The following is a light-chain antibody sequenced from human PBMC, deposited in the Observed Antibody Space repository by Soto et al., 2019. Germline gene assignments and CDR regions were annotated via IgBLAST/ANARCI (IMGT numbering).Light chain of an antibody. CDR3: LLYFGGAQV. J-gene: IGLJ2*01. CDR2: SAS. Sequence: QAVVTQEPSLTVSPGGTVTLTCASSTGAVTNDNYPNWLQQKPGQAPRGLIYSASNRHSWTPARFSGSLLGGKAALTLSGVQPEDEGDYYCLLYFGGAQVFGGGTKSTV. V-gene: IGLV7-43*01. CDR1: TGAVTNDNY.